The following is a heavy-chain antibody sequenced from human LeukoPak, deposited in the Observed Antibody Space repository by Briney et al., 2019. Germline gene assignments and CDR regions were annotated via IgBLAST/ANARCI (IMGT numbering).Heavy chain of an antibody. J-gene: IGHJ3*02. CDR1: GYTFTSYG. CDR2: ISAYNGNT. CDR3: AIHQPVQLERLYAFDI. V-gene: IGHV1-18*01. Sequence: ASVKVSCKASGYTFTSYGISWVRQAPGQGLEWMGWISAYNGNTNYAQKLQGRVTMTTDTSTSTAYMELRRLRSEDTAGYYCAIHQPVQLERLYAFDICGQGTMVTVSS. D-gene: IGHD1-1*01.